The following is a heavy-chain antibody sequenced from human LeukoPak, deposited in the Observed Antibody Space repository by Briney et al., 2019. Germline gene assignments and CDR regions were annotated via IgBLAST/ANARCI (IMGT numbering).Heavy chain of an antibody. V-gene: IGHV1-69*06. CDR1: GYTFTGYY. J-gene: IGHJ4*02. CDR2: IIPIFGTA. CDR3: ASVRGDGVGSFDY. Sequence: GASVKVSCKASGYTFTGYYMHWVRQAPGQGLEWMGGIIPIFGTANYAQKFQGRVTITADKSTSTAYMELSSLRSEDTAVYYCASVRGDGVGSFDYWGQGTLVTVSS. D-gene: IGHD2-8*01.